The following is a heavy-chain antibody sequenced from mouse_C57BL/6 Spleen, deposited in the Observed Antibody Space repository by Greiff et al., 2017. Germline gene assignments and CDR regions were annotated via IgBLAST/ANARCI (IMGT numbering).Heavy chain of an antibody. CDR3: ARYAVVAPHWYFDD. CDR1: GYAFSSSW. Sequence: QVQLQQSGPELVKPGASVKISCKASGYAFSSSWMNWVKQRPGKGLEWIGRIYPGDGDTNYNGKFKGKATLTADKSSSTAYMQLSSLTSEDSAVYLCARYAVVAPHWYFDDWGTGTTVTVSS. D-gene: IGHD1-1*01. V-gene: IGHV1-82*01. J-gene: IGHJ1*03. CDR2: IYPGDGDT.